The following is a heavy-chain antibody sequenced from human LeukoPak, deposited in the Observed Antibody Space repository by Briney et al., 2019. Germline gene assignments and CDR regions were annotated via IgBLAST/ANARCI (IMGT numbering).Heavy chain of an antibody. CDR3: AKRGSVGTLGHFDY. CDR2: ISSNGAST. D-gene: IGHD6-13*01. Sequence: GGSLRLSCAASGFTFSSYAMSWVRQAPGKGLEWVSGISSNGASTYYVDSVKGRFTISRDNSKNTLFLQMNSLRAEDTAVYYCAKRGSVGTLGHFDYWGQGNLVTVSS. CDR1: GFTFSSYA. V-gene: IGHV3-23*01. J-gene: IGHJ4*02.